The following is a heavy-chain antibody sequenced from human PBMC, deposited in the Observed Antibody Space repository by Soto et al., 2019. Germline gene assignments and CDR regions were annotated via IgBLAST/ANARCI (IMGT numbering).Heavy chain of an antibody. CDR1: GYTFTSYY. D-gene: IGHD4-17*01. J-gene: IGHJ1*01. V-gene: IGHV1-46*01. Sequence: ASVKVSCKASGYTFTSYYMHWVRQAPGQGPEWMGIINPSGGSTSYAQKFQGRVTMTRDTSTSTVYMELSSLRSEDTAVYYCARDGRGVYGDYSPEYFQHWGQGTLVTVSS. CDR2: INPSGGST. CDR3: ARDGRGVYGDYSPEYFQH.